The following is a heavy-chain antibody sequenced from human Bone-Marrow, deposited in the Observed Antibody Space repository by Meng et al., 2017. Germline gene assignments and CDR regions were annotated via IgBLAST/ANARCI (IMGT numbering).Heavy chain of an antibody. Sequence: ESLKISCAASGFTFSSYSMNWVRQAPGKGLEWVSSISSSSSYIYYADSVKGRFAISRDNAKNSLYLQMNSLRAEDTAVYYCARVESTYDSGSYLFLHIYGMDVWGQGTTVTVSS. CDR1: GFTFSSYS. D-gene: IGHD1-26*01. CDR3: ARVESTYDSGSYLFLHIYGMDV. V-gene: IGHV3-21*01. J-gene: IGHJ6*02. CDR2: ISSSSSYI.